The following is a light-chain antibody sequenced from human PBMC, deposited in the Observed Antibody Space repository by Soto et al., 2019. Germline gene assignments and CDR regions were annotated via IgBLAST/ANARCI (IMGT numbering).Light chain of an antibody. Sequence: SYELTQPPSVSVAPGQTARISCGGKDIARKSVHWSQQKPGQAPVLVVYDDNDRPSGIPERLSGSNSGDTATLTISRVEAGDEADDYCQVWDSSSDHDVSGSGTKGTV. CDR3: QVWDSSSDHDV. V-gene: IGLV3-21*02. CDR2: DDN. CDR1: DIARKS. J-gene: IGLJ1*01.